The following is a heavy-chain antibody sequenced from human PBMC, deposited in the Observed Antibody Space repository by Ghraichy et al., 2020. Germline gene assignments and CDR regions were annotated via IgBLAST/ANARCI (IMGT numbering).Heavy chain of an antibody. J-gene: IGHJ4*02. CDR2: MNPNSGNT. Sequence: ASVKVSCKASGYTFTSYDINWVRQATGQGLEWMGWMNPNSGNTGYAQKFQGRVTMTRNTSISTAYMELSSLRSEDTAVYYCARGGKSYDSSGYYHPQDYWGQGTLVTVSS. V-gene: IGHV1-8*01. D-gene: IGHD3-22*01. CDR1: GYTFTSYD. CDR3: ARGGKSYDSSGYYHPQDY.